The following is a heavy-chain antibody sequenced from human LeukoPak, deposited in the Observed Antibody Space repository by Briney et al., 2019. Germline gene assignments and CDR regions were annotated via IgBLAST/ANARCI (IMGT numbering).Heavy chain of an antibody. J-gene: IGHJ4*02. Sequence: GGSLRLSCAASGFTFSSYGMTWVRQAPGKGLEWVLAISGSGGSTYYADSVKGRFTISRDNSKNTLYLQMNSLRAEDTAVYYCAKATAKYYFDYWGQGTLVTVSS. V-gene: IGHV3-23*01. CDR2: ISGSGGST. CDR3: AKATAKYYFDY. CDR1: GFTFSSYG. D-gene: IGHD6-25*01.